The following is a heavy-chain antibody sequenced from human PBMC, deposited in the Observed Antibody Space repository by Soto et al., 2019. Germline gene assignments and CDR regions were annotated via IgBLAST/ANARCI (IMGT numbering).Heavy chain of an antibody. V-gene: IGHV4-30-4*01. Sequence: PSETLSLTCTVSGGSISSDDYYWSWIRQPPGKGLEWSGYIYYSGSTYYNPSLKSRGTKSIDTSKNHFSLKLGSVTAADTAVYYCARAQLVGYYFDYWGQGTLVTVSS. J-gene: IGHJ4*02. D-gene: IGHD3-16*01. CDR1: GGSISSDDYY. CDR2: IYYSGST. CDR3: ARAQLVGYYFDY.